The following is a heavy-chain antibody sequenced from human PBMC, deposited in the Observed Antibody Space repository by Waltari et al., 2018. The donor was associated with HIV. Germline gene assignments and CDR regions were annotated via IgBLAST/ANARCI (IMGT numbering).Heavy chain of an antibody. Sequence: EVQLVESGGGLVQPGGSLRLSCAASGFTFRSYWMHWVRQAPGKGLVWVSRINSDGSSTSYADSVKGRFTISRDNAKNTLYLQMNSLRAEDTVVYYCASGYSSSWRSDYYYYGMDVWGQGTTVTVSS. CDR3: ASGYSSSWRSDYYYYGMDV. CDR1: GFTFRSYW. CDR2: INSDGSST. J-gene: IGHJ6*02. V-gene: IGHV3-74*01. D-gene: IGHD6-13*01.